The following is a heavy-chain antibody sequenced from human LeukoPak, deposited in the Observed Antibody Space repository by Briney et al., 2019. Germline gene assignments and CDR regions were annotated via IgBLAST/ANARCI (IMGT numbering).Heavy chain of an antibody. V-gene: IGHV3-48*03. CDR2: ISSSGSTI. CDR1: GFTFSSYE. Sequence: PGGSLRLSCAASGFTFSSYEMNWVRQAPGKGLEWVSYISSSGSTIYYADSVKGRFTISRDNAKNSLYLQMNSLRAEDTAVYYCARDPEAARPTWGNCYYYGMDVWGQGTTVTVSS. J-gene: IGHJ6*02. D-gene: IGHD6-6*01. CDR3: ARDPEAARPTWGNCYYYGMDV.